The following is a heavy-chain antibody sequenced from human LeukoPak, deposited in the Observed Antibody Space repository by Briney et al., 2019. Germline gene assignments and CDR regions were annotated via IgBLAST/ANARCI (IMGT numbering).Heavy chain of an antibody. Sequence: PGGSLRLSCAASGFTFSSYSMNWVRQAPGKGLEWVANIKQDGSEKYYVDSVKGRFTISRDNAKNSLYLQMNSLRAEDTAVYYCARDSVVVPTYYYYMDVWGKGTTVTISS. V-gene: IGHV3-7*01. CDR3: ARDSVVVPTYYYYMDV. J-gene: IGHJ6*03. CDR2: IKQDGSEK. CDR1: GFTFSSYS. D-gene: IGHD2-15*01.